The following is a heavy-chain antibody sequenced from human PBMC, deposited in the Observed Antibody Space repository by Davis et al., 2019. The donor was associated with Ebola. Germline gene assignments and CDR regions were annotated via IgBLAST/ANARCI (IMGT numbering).Heavy chain of an antibody. CDR3: ARDTGDSSGYHYFDY. V-gene: IGHV1-8*01. J-gene: IGHJ4*02. D-gene: IGHD3-22*01. CDR1: GYTFTSYD. Sequence: ASVKVSCKASGYTFTSYDVHWVRQATGQGLEWMGWMNPNSRNTGYAQKLQGRVTMTTDTSTSTAYMELRSLRSDDTAVYYCARDTGDSSGYHYFDYWGQGTLVTVSS. CDR2: MNPNSRNT.